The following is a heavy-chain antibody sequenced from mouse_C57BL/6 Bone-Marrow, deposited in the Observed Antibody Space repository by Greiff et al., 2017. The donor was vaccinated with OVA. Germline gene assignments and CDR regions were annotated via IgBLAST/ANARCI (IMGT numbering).Heavy chain of an antibody. D-gene: IGHD2-3*01. CDR1: GYTFTSYW. CDR3: AIYFYYAMDY. V-gene: IGHV1-69*01. J-gene: IGHJ4*01. CDR2: IDPSDSYT. Sequence: VKLQESGAELVMPGASVKLSCKASGYTFTSYWMHWVKQRPGQGLEWIGEIDPSDSYTNYNQKFKGKSTLTVDKSSSTAYMQLSSLTSEDSAVYYCAIYFYYAMDYWGQGTSVTVSS.